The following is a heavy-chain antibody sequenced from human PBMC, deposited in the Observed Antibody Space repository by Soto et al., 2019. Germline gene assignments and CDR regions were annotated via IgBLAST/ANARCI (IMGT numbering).Heavy chain of an antibody. Sequence: QVGLVQSGTEVKKPGASMKLSCKASGYSFTSYAIHWVRRAPGQRLEWMGWIFAGNGDTEYSPKFQDRVTITRDTSASTTYIQLTSLGSEDTAVYYCARNVPHTGYYNHWGPGTLVTVSS. CDR1: GYSFTSYA. D-gene: IGHD3-9*01. CDR3: ARNVPHTGYYNH. V-gene: IGHV1-3*01. CDR2: IFAGNGDT. J-gene: IGHJ5*02.